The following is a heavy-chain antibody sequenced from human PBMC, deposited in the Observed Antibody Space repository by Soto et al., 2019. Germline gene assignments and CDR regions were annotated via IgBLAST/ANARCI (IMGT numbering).Heavy chain of an antibody. CDR3: ASVVVVAATDYYGMDV. V-gene: IGHV1-69*13. CDR1: GGTFSSYA. Sequence: GASVKVSCKASGGTFSSYAISWVRQAPGQGLEWMGGIIPIFGTANYAQKFQGRVTITADESTSTAYMELSSLRSEDTAVYYCASVVVVAATDYYGMDVWGQGTTVTGSS. D-gene: IGHD2-15*01. CDR2: IIPIFGTA. J-gene: IGHJ6*02.